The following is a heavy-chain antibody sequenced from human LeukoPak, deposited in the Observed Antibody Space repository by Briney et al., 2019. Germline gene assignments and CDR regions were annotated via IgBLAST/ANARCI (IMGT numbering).Heavy chain of an antibody. CDR2: IYSGGST. V-gene: IGHV3-53*05. CDR1: GFTVSSNY. Sequence: GGSLRLSCAASGFTVSSNYMSWVRQAPGKGLEWVSVIYSGGSTYYADSVKGRFTISRDNSKNTLFVQMNSLRPEDTAVYYCAREDSSGKVDYWGQGTLVSVSS. J-gene: IGHJ4*02. CDR3: AREDSSGKVDY. D-gene: IGHD6-19*01.